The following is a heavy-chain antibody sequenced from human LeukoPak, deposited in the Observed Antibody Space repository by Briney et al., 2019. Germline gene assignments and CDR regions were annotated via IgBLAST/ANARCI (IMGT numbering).Heavy chain of an antibody. CDR3: ARELTYADY. CDR2: MYYSGST. CDR1: GGSISSGDYY. J-gene: IGHJ4*02. Sequence: KTSETLSLTCTVSGGSISSGDYYWSWIRQPPGKGLEWIGYMYYSGSTYYNPSLKSRVTMSVDTSKNQFSLKLSSVTAADTAVYYCARELTYADYWGQGTLVTVSS. V-gene: IGHV4-30-4*01. D-gene: IGHD4/OR15-4a*01.